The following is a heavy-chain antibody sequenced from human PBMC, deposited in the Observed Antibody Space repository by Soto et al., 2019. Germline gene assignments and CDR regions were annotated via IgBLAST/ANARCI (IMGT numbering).Heavy chain of an antibody. CDR3: ARDYDSSGDY. D-gene: IGHD3-22*01. CDR1: GGSISTSSYY. V-gene: IGHV4-39*01. Sequence: QLQLQESGPGLVKPSETLSLTCTVSGGSISTSSYYWGWIRQPPGKGLEWIGSIYYSGSTYYNPSLQSRVTISVDTSKTQFSLKLSSVTAADTAVYYCARDYDSSGDYWGQGTLVTVSS. CDR2: IYYSGST. J-gene: IGHJ4*02.